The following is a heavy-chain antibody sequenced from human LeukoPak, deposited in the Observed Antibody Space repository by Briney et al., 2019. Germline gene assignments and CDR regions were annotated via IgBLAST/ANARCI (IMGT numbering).Heavy chain of an antibody. D-gene: IGHD1-1*01. CDR2: INGNDGST. CDR3: ARDEGSTYNQLDY. V-gene: IGHV1-2*02. CDR1: GYTFDHFY. J-gene: IGHJ4*02. Sequence: ASVKVSCKASGYTFDHFYIHWVRQAPGQGPEWMGWINGNDGSTKYAQRFQGRVIMTRVTAISTVYMDLSGLRPDDTAIYYCARDEGSTYNQLDYWGQGTLVTVSS.